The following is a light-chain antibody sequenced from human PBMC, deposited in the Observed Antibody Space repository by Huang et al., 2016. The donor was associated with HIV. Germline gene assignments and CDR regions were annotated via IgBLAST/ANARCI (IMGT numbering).Light chain of an antibody. CDR3: QQYHSPPYI. CDR2: WAS. Sequence: DIVMTQSPDSLAASLGERATINCKSSQGVRYNSNNKNYLSWYQQKPGQPPKLLIYWASTRAAGVPDRCSGSGSGTHFTLTINSLQAGDVAIYYCQQYHSPPYIFGQGTRLEIK. CDR1: QGVRYNSNNKNY. V-gene: IGKV4-1*01. J-gene: IGKJ2*01.